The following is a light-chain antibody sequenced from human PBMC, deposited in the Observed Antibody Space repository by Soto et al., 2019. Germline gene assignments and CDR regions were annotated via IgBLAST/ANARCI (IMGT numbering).Light chain of an antibody. CDR1: QSVSSY. Sequence: EIVLTQSPATLSLSPGERATLSCRASQSVSSYLAWYQQKPGQAPRLLIYDASNRATGIPARFSGSGSGTDFTLTISSLEPEDFAVYYCQQRSNWPLSLTFGG. V-gene: IGKV3-11*01. J-gene: IGKJ4*01. CDR3: QQRSNWPLSLT. CDR2: DAS.